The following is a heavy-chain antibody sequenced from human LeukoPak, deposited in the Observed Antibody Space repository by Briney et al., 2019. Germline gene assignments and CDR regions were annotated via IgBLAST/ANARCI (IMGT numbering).Heavy chain of an antibody. CDR3: ARVGSGGYYDALDY. CDR1: GFTFSSYS. V-gene: IGHV3-21*01. J-gene: IGHJ4*02. Sequence: PGGSLRLSCAASGFTFSSYSMNWVRQAPGKGLEWVSSISSSSSYIYYADSVKGRFTISRDNAKNSLYLQMNSLRAEDTAVYYCARVGSGGYYDALDYWGQGTLVTVSS. D-gene: IGHD6-19*01. CDR2: ISSSSSYI.